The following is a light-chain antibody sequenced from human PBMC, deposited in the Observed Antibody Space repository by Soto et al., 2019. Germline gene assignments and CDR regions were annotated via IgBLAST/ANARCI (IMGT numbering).Light chain of an antibody. Sequence: EIVLTQSPGTLSLSPGERATLSCRASQSLTNSRLAWYQQKPGQAPKVLIYGGSNRATGIPDRFSGSGSGTDFTLTISRLEPEDFAVYYCQQWSRSPRTFGQGTKLEI. J-gene: IGKJ2*01. V-gene: IGKV3-20*01. CDR1: QSLTNSR. CDR2: GGS. CDR3: QQWSRSPRT.